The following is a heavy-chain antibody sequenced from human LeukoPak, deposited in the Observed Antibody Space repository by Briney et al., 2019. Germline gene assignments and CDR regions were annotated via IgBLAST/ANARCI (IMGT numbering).Heavy chain of an antibody. V-gene: IGHV3-7*01. J-gene: IGHJ4*02. CDR3: ARAPGYSSSWYYY. CDR1: GFTFSSYW. Sequence: GGSLRLSCAASGFTFSSYWMNWVRQAPGKGLEWVANIKQDGSAKGVLDSGKGRFTISRDNSKNSLYLEMNSLRDDDTAVYYCARAPGYSSSWYYYWGQGTLVTVSS. D-gene: IGHD6-13*01. CDR2: IKQDGSAK.